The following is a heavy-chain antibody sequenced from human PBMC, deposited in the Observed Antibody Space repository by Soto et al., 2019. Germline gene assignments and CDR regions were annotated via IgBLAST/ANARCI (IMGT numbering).Heavy chain of an antibody. D-gene: IGHD3-10*01. CDR1: GGSISSYY. CDR2: IYYSGST. CDR3: ARSSPGMIRGAGIDY. Sequence: PSETLSLTCTVSGGSISSYYWSWIRQPPGKGLEWIGYIYYSGSTNYNPSLKSRVTISVDTSKNQFSLKLNSVTAADTAVYYCARSSPGMIRGAGIDYWGQGTLVTVSS. V-gene: IGHV4-59*08. J-gene: IGHJ4*02.